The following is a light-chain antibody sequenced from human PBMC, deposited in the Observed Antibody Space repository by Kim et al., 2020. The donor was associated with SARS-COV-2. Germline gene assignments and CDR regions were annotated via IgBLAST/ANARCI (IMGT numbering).Light chain of an antibody. CDR1: QDINID. Sequence: SVGDRVTITCRASQDINIDLAWFQQKPGKAPKSLIYAASSLHSGVPSKFSGSRSGTDFILTITSLQPEDFGTYFCQQYKSYPITFGQGTRLEIK. CDR2: AAS. CDR3: QQYKSYPIT. V-gene: IGKV1-16*02. J-gene: IGKJ5*01.